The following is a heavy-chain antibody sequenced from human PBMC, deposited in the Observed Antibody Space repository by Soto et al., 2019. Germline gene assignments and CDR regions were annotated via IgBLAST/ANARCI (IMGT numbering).Heavy chain of an antibody. V-gene: IGHV3-21*01. CDR3: AKIHRGYSYGYPQLPADDY. J-gene: IGHJ4*02. Sequence: GGSLRLSCAASGFTFSSSTMSWVRQAPGKGLEWVSSISSSSSYIYYADSVKGRFTISRDNAKNSLYLQMNSLRAEDTAVYYCAKIHRGYSYGYPQLPADDYWGQGILVTVSS. D-gene: IGHD5-18*01. CDR2: ISSSSSYI. CDR1: GFTFSSST.